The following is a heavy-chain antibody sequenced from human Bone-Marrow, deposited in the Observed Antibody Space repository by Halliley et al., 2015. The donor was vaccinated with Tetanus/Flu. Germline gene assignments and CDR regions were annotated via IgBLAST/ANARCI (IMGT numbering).Heavy chain of an antibody. J-gene: IGHJ5*02. CDR2: ISHSGDA. CDR3: ARGLSRIMVFGIIIPKSNAFDT. V-gene: IGHV4-34*01. CDR1: GGSFNGHY. Sequence: TLSLTCSVYGGSFNGHYWSWIRQPPGKGLEWIGEISHSGDANYNSSLKSRVTLSVDTSRNQFSLKLTSLTVADTAVYYCARGLSRIMVFGIIIPKSNAFDTWGPGTLVTVSS. D-gene: IGHD3-3*01.